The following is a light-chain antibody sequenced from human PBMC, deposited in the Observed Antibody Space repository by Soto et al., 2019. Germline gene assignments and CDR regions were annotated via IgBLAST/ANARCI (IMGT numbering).Light chain of an antibody. CDR3: QQHSHWPPWT. J-gene: IGKJ1*01. CDR1: QTASSSH. CDR2: DAS. Sequence: EIVLTQSPGALSLSPGERATLSCRASQTASSSHLAWYQQKPGQAPRLLIYDASSRATGISDRFSGSGSGTDFTLTISNLEPEDFAVYYCQQHSHWPPWTFGQGTRVEIQ. V-gene: IGKV3D-20*02.